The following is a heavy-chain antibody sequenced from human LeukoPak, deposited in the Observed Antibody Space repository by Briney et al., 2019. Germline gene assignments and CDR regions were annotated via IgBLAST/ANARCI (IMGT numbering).Heavy chain of an antibody. V-gene: IGHV1-69*05. D-gene: IGHD1-26*01. J-gene: IGHJ4*02. Sequence: SVKVSCKASGGTFSSYAISWVRQAPGQGLEWMGGIIPIFGTANYAQKLQGRVTMTTDTSTSTAYMELRSLRSDDTAVYYCALAPSGSYYFGPDYWGQGTLVTVSS. CDR2: IIPIFGTA. CDR3: ALAPSGSYYFGPDY. CDR1: GGTFSSYA.